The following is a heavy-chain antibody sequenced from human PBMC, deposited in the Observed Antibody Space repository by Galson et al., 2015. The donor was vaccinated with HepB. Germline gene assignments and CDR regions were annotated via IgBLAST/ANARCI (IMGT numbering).Heavy chain of an antibody. V-gene: IGHV3-23*01. CDR1: GFTFRNYA. J-gene: IGHJ4*02. CDR2: ISGNGGTT. D-gene: IGHD4-23*01. CDR3: VKGATVVTASVRDYFDS. Sequence: SLRLSCAASGFTFRNYAMSWVRQTPGKGLEWVSAISGNGGTTYFADSVKGRFTISRDNSENTLYLQMNSLRAEDTALYYCVKGATVVTASVRDYFDSWGQGTLVTVSS.